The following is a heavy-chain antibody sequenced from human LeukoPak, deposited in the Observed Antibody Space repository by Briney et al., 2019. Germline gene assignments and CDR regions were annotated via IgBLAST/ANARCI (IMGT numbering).Heavy chain of an antibody. CDR3: ARGSYYYDSSGSKLKY. CDR1: GGSISSSSYY. CDR2: IYYSGST. J-gene: IGHJ4*02. D-gene: IGHD3-22*01. V-gene: IGHV4-39*01. Sequence: TSETLSLTCTVSGGSISSSSYYWGWIRQPPGKGLEWIGSIYYSGSTYYNPSLKSRVTISVDTSKNQFSLKLSSVTAADTAVYYCARGSYYYDSSGSKLKYWGQGTLVTVSS.